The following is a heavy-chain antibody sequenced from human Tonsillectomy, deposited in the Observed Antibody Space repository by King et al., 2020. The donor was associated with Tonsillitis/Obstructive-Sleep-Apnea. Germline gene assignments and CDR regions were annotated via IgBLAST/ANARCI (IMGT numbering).Heavy chain of an antibody. V-gene: IGHV3-7*03. CDR2: IKPDGSEK. CDR3: ARDIAS. Sequence: VQLQESGGDLVHPGGSLRLSCAASGFIFSTYWMTWVRQAPGKGLEWVANIKPDGSEKYHVDSVKGRFTISRDNAKNFLFLQMNTLRADDTAVYYCARDIASWGQGTLVTVSS. CDR1: GFIFSTYW. D-gene: IGHD2-15*01. J-gene: IGHJ5*02.